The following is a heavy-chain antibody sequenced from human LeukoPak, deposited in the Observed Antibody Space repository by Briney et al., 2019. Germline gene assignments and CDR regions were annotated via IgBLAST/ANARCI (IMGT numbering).Heavy chain of an antibody. J-gene: IGHJ4*02. D-gene: IGHD1-26*01. CDR3: TIKVGATYYFDY. V-gene: IGHV3-73*01. CDR1: GFTFSSYG. Sequence: PGGSLRLSCAASGFTFSSYGMHWVRQASGKGLEWVGRIRSKANSYATAYAASVKGRFTISRDDSKNTAYLQMNSLKTEDTAVYYCTIKVGATYYFDYWGQGTLVTVSS. CDR2: IRSKANSYAT.